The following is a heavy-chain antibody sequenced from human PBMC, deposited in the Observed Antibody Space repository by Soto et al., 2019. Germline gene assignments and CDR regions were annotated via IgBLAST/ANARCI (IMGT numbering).Heavy chain of an antibody. D-gene: IGHD3-10*01. CDR3: ARDRWFAF. V-gene: IGHV4-61*01. CDR1: GGSVSSGSYY. Sequence: QVQLQESGPGLVKPSETLSLTCTVSGGSVSSGSYYWSWIRQPPGKGLEWIGYIYYSGSTNYNPSPQSRYTLSVDTPKNQFSLKLSSVTAADTAVYYCARDRWFAFWGQGTTVTVSS. CDR2: IYYSGST. J-gene: IGHJ6*02.